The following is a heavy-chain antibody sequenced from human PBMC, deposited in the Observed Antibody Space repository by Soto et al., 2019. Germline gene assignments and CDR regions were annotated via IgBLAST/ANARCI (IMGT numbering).Heavy chain of an antibody. CDR1: GYTFTSYG. Sequence: ASVKVSCKASGYTFTSYGISWVRQAPGQGLEWMGWISAYNGNTNYAQKLQGRVTMTTDTSTSTAYMELRSLRSDDTAGYYWARDRPRHHIAAAGSLGFWANYYYYGMDVWGQGTTVTVSS. CDR2: ISAYNGNT. J-gene: IGHJ6*02. D-gene: IGHD6-13*01. CDR3: ARDRPRHHIAAAGSLGFWANYYYYGMDV. V-gene: IGHV1-18*01.